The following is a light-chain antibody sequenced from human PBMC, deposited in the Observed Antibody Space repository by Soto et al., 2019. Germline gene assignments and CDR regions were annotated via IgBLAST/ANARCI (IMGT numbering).Light chain of an antibody. Sequence: EIVMTQSPATLSVSPGERATLSCRASQSVSSNLAWYQQQPGQTPRLLLYGASTRATGIPARFSGSGSGTEFTLTIRSLQSEDFAVYYCQQYNNWWTFGQGAKVEIK. CDR2: GAS. V-gene: IGKV3D-15*01. J-gene: IGKJ1*01. CDR3: QQYNNWWT. CDR1: QSVSSN.